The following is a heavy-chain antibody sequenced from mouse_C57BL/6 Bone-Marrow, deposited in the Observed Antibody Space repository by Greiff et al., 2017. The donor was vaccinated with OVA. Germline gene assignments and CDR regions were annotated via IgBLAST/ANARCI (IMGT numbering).Heavy chain of an antibody. CDR1: GFSLTSSG. D-gene: IGHD1-1*01. V-gene: IGHV2-2*01. J-gene: IGHJ1*03. Sequence: QVQLKESGPGLVQPSQSLSITCTVSGFSLTSSGVHWVRQSPGTGLECLGVIWSGGSTDYNAAFISRLSISKDNSKSQVFFKINSLQADDTAIYYCARSTDWYFDVWRTGTTVTVSS. CDR2: IWSGGST. CDR3: ARSTDWYFDV.